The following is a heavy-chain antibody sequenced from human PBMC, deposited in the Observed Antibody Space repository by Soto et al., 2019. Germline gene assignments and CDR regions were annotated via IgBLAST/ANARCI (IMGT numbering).Heavy chain of an antibody. CDR3: ARERNFDNSRDFDY. CDR2: ISYDGSNK. J-gene: IGHJ4*02. CDR1: GFTFSSYA. D-gene: IGHD3-22*01. Sequence: LRLSCAASGFTFSSYAMHWVRQAPGKGLEWVAVISYDGSNKYYADSVKGRFTISRDNSKNTLYLQMNSLRAEDTAVYYCARERNFDNSRDFDYWGQGTPVTVSS. V-gene: IGHV3-30-3*01.